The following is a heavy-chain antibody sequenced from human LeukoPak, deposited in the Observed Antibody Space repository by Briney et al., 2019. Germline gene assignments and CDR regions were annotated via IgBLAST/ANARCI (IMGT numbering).Heavy chain of an antibody. D-gene: IGHD3-22*01. Sequence: GGSLRLSCAASGFTFSNAWMSWVRQAPGKGLEWVAFIRFVGSNKYYADSVKGRFTISRDNCKITLFLQMNSLRDEDTAVYYCAKHLLRDYDSRRNFDYWGQGSLVTVSS. CDR3: AKHLLRDYDSRRNFDY. CDR2: IRFVGSNK. CDR1: GFTFSNAW. J-gene: IGHJ4*02. V-gene: IGHV3-30*02.